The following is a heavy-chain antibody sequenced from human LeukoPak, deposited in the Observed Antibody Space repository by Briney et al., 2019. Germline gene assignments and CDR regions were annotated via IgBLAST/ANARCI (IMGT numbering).Heavy chain of an antibody. CDR1: GGSISSYY. D-gene: IGHD6-13*01. V-gene: IGHV4-59*01. Sequence: SETLSLTCTVSGGSISSYYWSWIRQPPGKGLEWIGYIYYSGSTNYNPSLKSRVTISVDTSKNQFSLKLSSVTAADTAVYYCATVSGSWYGYWGQGTLVTVSS. CDR2: IYYSGST. J-gene: IGHJ4*02. CDR3: ATVSGSWYGY.